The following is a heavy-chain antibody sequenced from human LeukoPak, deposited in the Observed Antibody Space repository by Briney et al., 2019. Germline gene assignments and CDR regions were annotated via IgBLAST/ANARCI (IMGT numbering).Heavy chain of an antibody. D-gene: IGHD6-13*01. Sequence: SGPTLVNPTQTLTLTCTFSGFSLSTNGVGVGWIRQPPGKALEWLALIYWDDDKRYNASLKSRLTVTKDVSKSQVVLTLPNVDPVDTATYYCAHRLTGYNSNWYHGYFDYWGQGTLVTVSS. CDR2: IYWDDDK. V-gene: IGHV2-5*02. CDR3: AHRLTGYNSNWYHGYFDY. CDR1: GFSLSTNGVG. J-gene: IGHJ4*02.